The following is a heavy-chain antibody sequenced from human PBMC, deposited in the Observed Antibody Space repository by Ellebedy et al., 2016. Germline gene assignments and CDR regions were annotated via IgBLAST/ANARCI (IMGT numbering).Heavy chain of an antibody. CDR2: VSSTGNTI. J-gene: IGHJ4*02. CDR1: GFTFRNYA. CDR3: ARSSSGWYALNY. D-gene: IGHD6-19*01. Sequence: GESLKISCAASGFTFRNYAMSWIRQAPGKGLEWVSYVSSTGNTIHYADSVRGRFTVSRDNAKNSLHLQMNSLRAEDTAVYYCARSSSGWYALNYWGQGTLVTVSS. V-gene: IGHV3-11*01.